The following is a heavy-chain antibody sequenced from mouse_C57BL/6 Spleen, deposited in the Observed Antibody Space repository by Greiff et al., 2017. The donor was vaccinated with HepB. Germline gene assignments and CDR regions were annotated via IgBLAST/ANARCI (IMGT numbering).Heavy chain of an antibody. D-gene: IGHD3-2*02. CDR3: ARSGGTPQAYYAMDY. J-gene: IGHJ4*01. CDR2: IDPSDSYT. CDR1: GYTFTSYW. Sequence: QVQLQQPGAELVKPGASVKLSCKASGYTFTSYWMQWVKQRPGQGLEWIGEIDPSDSYTNYNQKFKGKATLTVDTFSSTAYMQLSSLTSEDSAVYYCARSGGTPQAYYAMDYWGQGTSVTVSS. V-gene: IGHV1-50*01.